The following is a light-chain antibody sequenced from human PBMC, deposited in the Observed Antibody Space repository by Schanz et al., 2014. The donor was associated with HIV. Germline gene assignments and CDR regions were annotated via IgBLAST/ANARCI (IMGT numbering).Light chain of an antibody. CDR1: SADVGAYNF. J-gene: IGLJ3*02. V-gene: IGLV2-14*03. CDR2: DVS. Sequence: QSALTQPASVSGSPGQSITISCTGTSADVGAYNFVSWYQQHPGKAPKVIIYDVSVRPSGVSNRFSGYKSGDMASLTISGLQAEDEADFYCSSYTTSRTWVFGGGTKLTVL. CDR3: SSYTTSRTWV.